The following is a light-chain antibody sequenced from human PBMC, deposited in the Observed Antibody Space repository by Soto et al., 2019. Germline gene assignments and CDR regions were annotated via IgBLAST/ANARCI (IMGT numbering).Light chain of an antibody. V-gene: IGKV3-15*01. J-gene: IGKJ1*01. CDR3: QQYNDWWT. CDR2: GAS. CDR1: QSVSTN. Sequence: EIVMTQSPATLSVFPGERATLSCRASQSVSTNVTWYQQKPGQAPRLLMYGASTRATGVPARFSGSGSGTEFTLTISSLQSEDFAVYYCQQYNDWWTFGQGTKVDIK.